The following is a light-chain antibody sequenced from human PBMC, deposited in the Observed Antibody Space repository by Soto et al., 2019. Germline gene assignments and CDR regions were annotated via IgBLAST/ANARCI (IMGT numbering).Light chain of an antibody. CDR2: DAS. Sequence: EIVLTQSPGTLSLPPWERATLSCRASQSVSSYLAWYQQKPGQAPRLLIYDASNRATGIPARFSGSGSGTDFTLTISSLEPEDFAVYYCQQRCNWPLTFGQGTKVDIK. CDR3: QQRCNWPLT. J-gene: IGKJ1*01. V-gene: IGKV3-11*01. CDR1: QSVSSY.